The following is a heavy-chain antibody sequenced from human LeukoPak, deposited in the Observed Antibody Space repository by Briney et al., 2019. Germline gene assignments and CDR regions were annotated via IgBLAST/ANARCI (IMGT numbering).Heavy chain of an antibody. D-gene: IGHD5-12*01. Sequence: SEALSLTCTVSGGSISSGGYYWSWIRQHPGKGLEWIGYIYYSGSTYYNPSLKSRVTISVDTPKNQFSLKLSSVTAADTAVYYCARDRRISLGGYDLYYYYGMDVWGQGTTVTVSS. CDR3: ARDRRISLGGYDLYYYYGMDV. CDR1: GGSISSGGYY. V-gene: IGHV4-31*03. CDR2: IYYSGST. J-gene: IGHJ6*02.